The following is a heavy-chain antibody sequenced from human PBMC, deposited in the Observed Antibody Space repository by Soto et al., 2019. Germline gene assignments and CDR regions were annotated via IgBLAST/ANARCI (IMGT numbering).Heavy chain of an antibody. Sequence: PSETLSLTCNVSGGPIKTGDYYWNWIRQPPGKGLEWIGYVFYSGATNYSPSLKSRAAISMDTSKNQFSLSLTSVTAADTAVYYCARAGSSYGHILFWGQGIRVTVSS. CDR1: GGPIKTGDYY. D-gene: IGHD3-10*01. J-gene: IGHJ4*02. CDR2: VFYSGAT. CDR3: ARAGSSYGHILF. V-gene: IGHV4-30-4*01.